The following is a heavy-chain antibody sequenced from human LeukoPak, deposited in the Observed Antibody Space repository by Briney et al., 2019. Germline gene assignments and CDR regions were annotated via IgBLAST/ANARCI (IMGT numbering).Heavy chain of an antibody. CDR2: ISGSGGST. J-gene: IGHJ5*02. V-gene: IGHV3-23*01. CDR1: GFTFSSYA. CDR3: AKVRSVAGTSGWFDP. Sequence: PGGSLRLSCAASGFTFSSYAMSWVRQAPGKGLEWVSAISGSGGSTYYADSVKGRFTISRDNSKNTLYLQMNSLRAEDTAVYYCAKVRSVAGTSGWFDPWGQGTLVTVSS. D-gene: IGHD6-19*01.